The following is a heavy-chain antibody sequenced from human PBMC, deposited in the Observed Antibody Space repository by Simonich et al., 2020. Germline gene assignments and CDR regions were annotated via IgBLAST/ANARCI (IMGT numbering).Heavy chain of an antibody. CDR1: GGSISSSSYY. Sequence: QLQLQESGPGLVKPSETLSLTCTVSGGSISSSSYYWGWIRQPPGKGLEWFGGINYSGSTYYNPSLKSRVTISLDTSKNQFSLKLSSVTAADTAVYYCARWAYSSSYFDYWGQGTLVTVSS. J-gene: IGHJ4*02. CDR2: INYSGST. CDR3: ARWAYSSSYFDY. V-gene: IGHV4-39*01. D-gene: IGHD6-6*01.